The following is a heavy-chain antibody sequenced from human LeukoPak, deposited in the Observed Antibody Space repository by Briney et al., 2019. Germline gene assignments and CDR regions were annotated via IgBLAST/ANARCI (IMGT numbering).Heavy chain of an antibody. J-gene: IGHJ6*03. Sequence: PSETLSLTCTVSGYSISSGYYWGWIRQPPGKGLEWIGSIYHSGSTYYNPSLKSRVTISVDTSKNQFSLKLSSVTAADTAVYYCARVGTLWQQLVRGVSDYYYMDVWGKGTTVTVSS. V-gene: IGHV4-38-2*02. D-gene: IGHD6-13*01. CDR3: ARVGTLWQQLVRGVSDYYYMDV. CDR2: IYHSGST. CDR1: GYSISSGYY.